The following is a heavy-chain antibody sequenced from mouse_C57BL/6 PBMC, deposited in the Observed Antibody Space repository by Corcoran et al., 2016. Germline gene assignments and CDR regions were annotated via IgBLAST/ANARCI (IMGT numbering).Heavy chain of an antibody. D-gene: IGHD4-1*02. CDR2: INPNNGGT. CDR3: ASTGPAWFAY. V-gene: IGHV1-18*01. Sequence: EVQLQQSGPELVKPGASVKIPCKASGYTFTDYNMDWVKQSHGKSLEWIGDINPNNGGTIYNQKFKGKATLTVDKSSSTAYMELRSPTSEDTAVYYCASTGPAWFAYWGQGTLVTVSA. CDR1: GYTFTDYN. J-gene: IGHJ3*01.